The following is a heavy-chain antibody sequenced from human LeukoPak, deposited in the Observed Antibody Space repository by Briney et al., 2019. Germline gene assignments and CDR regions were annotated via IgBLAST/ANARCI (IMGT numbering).Heavy chain of an antibody. CDR3: AGDVRARSRLAL. J-gene: IGHJ4*02. CDR1: GYTFTSYA. V-gene: IGHV1-18*01. Sequence: ASVKVSCKASGYTFTSYAMHWVRQAPGQRLEWMGWISAYNGNTNYAQKLQGRVTMTTDTSTSTAYMELRSLRSDDTAVYYCAGDVRARSRLALWGQGTLVTVSS. CDR2: ISAYNGNT. D-gene: IGHD4-11*01.